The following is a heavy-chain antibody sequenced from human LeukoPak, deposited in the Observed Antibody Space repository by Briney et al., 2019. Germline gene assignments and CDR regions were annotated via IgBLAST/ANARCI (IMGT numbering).Heavy chain of an antibody. CDR3: ATGGSYFPAPFDY. J-gene: IGHJ4*02. CDR1: GYTLTKLS. V-gene: IGHV1-24*01. D-gene: IGHD1-26*01. CDR2: FDPEDGET. Sequence: GASVKVSCKVSGYTLTKLSMHWVRQAPGKGLEWMGGFDPEDGETIYAQKFQGRVTMTEDTSTDTAYMELSSLRSEDTAVYYCATGGSYFPAPFDYWGQGTLVTVSS.